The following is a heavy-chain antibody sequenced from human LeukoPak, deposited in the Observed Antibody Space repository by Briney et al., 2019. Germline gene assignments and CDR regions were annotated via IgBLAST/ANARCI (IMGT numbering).Heavy chain of an antibody. V-gene: IGHV3-21*01. CDR3: ARGRSSGYVD. J-gene: IGHJ4*02. CDR1: GFTFSSYS. D-gene: IGHD3-22*01. CDR2: ISSSSSYI. Sequence: GGSLRLSCAASGFTFSSYSMNWVRQAPGKGLEWGSSISSSSSYIYYADSVKGRLTISRDNAKNSLYLQMNSLRAEDTAVYYCARGRSSGYVDWGQGTLVTVSS.